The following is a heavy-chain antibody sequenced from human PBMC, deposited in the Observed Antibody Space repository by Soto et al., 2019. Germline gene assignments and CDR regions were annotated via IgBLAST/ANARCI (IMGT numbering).Heavy chain of an antibody. CDR1: GGTFSSYA. J-gene: IGHJ6*02. Sequence: QVQLVQSGAEVKKPGSSVKVSCKASGGTFSSYAISWVRQAPGQGLEWMGGIIPIFGTANYAQKFQGRVTITADESMSTAYMELSSLRSEDTAVYYCARDPDYGGNSGYYYGMDVWGQGTTVTVSS. CDR3: ARDPDYGGNSGYYYGMDV. V-gene: IGHV1-69*01. D-gene: IGHD4-17*01. CDR2: IIPIFGTA.